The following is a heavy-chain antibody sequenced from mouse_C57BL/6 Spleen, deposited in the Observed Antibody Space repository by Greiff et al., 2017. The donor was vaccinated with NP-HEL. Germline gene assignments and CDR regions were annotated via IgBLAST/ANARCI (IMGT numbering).Heavy chain of an antibody. V-gene: IGHV1-64*01. D-gene: IGHD2-5*01. CDR3: GRRGSNYDYAMDY. CDR1: GYTFTSYW. J-gene: IGHJ4*01. Sequence: VQLQQPGAELVKPGASVKLSCKASGYTFTSYWMHWVKQRPGQGLEWIGMIHPNSGSTNYNEKFKSKATLTVDKSSSTAYMQLSSLTSEDSAVYYCGRRGSNYDYAMDYWGQGTSVTVSS. CDR2: IHPNSGST.